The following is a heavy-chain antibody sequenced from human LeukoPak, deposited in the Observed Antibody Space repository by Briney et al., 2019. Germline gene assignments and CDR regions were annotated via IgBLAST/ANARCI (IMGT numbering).Heavy chain of an antibody. J-gene: IGHJ4*02. CDR2: ISGSDGNT. CDR1: GFTFNTYA. D-gene: IGHD2-21*01. V-gene: IGHV3-23*01. CDR3: AKGMWNYFDY. Sequence: GGSLRLSCAASGFTFNTYAIYWVRQAPGKGLEWISAISGSDGNTYYAASVKGRFTISRDNSKSTLYLQMKSLRAEDTAVYYCAKGMWNYFDYWGEGTLVTVPS.